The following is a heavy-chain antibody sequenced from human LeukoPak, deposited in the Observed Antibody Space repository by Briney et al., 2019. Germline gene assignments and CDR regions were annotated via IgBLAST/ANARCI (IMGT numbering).Heavy chain of an antibody. CDR1: GFSVSHHW. CDR3: ARGIIGDNYYGLDV. CDR2: IKKDGSEK. D-gene: IGHD1-14*01. J-gene: IGHJ6*02. V-gene: IGHV3-7*01. Sequence: PGGSLRLSCAASGFSVSHHWMSWVRQAPGKGLEWVANIKKDGSEKYYGDPVEGRFTFSRDSAKNSVYLQMNSVRAEDTAVYYCARGIIGDNYYGLDVWGQGTTVTVSS.